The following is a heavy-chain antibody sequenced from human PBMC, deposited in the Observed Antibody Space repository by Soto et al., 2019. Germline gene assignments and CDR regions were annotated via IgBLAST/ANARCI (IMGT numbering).Heavy chain of an antibody. CDR2: LYYSGRA. CDR3: GRKGPRLAEGFEY. V-gene: IGHV4-61*03. Sequence: PSETLSLTCNVSGGSVSSGGYYWNRLRQPSGRGVEWIGFLYYSGRAYYNPSLNSRVPISEEQSQNXTPRNLRSVTGADTAVYYCGRKGPRLAEGFEYWGHGILVT. CDR1: GGSVSSGGYY. J-gene: IGHJ4*01.